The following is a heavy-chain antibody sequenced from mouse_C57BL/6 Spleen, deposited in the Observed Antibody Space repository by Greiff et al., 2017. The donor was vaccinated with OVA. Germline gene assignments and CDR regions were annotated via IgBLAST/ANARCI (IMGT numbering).Heavy chain of an antibody. CDR1: GFTFTDYY. CDR2: IRNNANGYTT. J-gene: IGHJ1*03. CDR3: ARYEDDYAYWYFDV. Sequence: EVNLVESGGGLVQPGGSLSLSCAASGFTFTDYYMSWVRQPPGKALEWLGFIRNNANGYTTEYSVSVKGRFTISRDNSQSILYLQMNALGAEDSATYDCARYEDDYAYWYFDVWGTGTTVTVSS. V-gene: IGHV7-3*01. D-gene: IGHD2-4*01.